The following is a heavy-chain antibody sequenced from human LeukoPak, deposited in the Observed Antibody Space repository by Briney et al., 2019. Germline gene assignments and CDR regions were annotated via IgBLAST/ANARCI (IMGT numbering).Heavy chain of an antibody. CDR3: AKQFVDI. V-gene: IGHV3-23*01. Sequence: TGGSLRLSCAASGFTFSNYAMNWVRQAPGKGLEWVSSISGSGDDPSYADSVKGRFTISRDNSRNTLYLQMNSLRAEDTAVYYCAKQFVDIWGQGTLVTDSS. CDR1: GFTFSNYA. D-gene: IGHD5-24*01. J-gene: IGHJ5*02. CDR2: ISGSGDDP.